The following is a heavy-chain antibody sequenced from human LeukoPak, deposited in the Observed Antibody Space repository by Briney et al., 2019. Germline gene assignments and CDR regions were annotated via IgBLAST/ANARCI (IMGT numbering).Heavy chain of an antibody. Sequence: SETLSLTCTVSGGSISSSSYYWGWIRQPPGKGLEWIGSIYYSGSTYYNPSLKSRVTISVDKSKNQFSLNLTSVTAADTAVYYCARVEMATILIDYWGQGTLVTVSS. CDR3: ARVEMATILIDY. V-gene: IGHV4-39*07. D-gene: IGHD5-24*01. CDR1: GGSISSSSYY. J-gene: IGHJ4*02. CDR2: IYYSGST.